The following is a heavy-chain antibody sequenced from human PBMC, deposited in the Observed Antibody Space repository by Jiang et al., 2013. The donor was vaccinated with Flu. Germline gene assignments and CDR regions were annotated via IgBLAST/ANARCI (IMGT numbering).Heavy chain of an antibody. D-gene: IGHD5-12*01. V-gene: IGHV4-31*03. CDR2: IYYSGST. J-gene: IGHJ4*02. CDR1: GGSISSGGYY. CDR3: ARAADIVATRYYFDY. Sequence: PGLVKPSQTLSLTCTVSGGSISSGGYYWSWIRQHPGKGLEWIGYIYYSGSTYYNPSLKSRVTISVDTSKNQFSLKLSSVTAADTAVYYCARAADIVATRYYFDYWGQGTLVTVSS.